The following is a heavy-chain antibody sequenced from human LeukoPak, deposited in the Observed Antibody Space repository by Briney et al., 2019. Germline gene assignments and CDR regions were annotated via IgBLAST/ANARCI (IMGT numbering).Heavy chain of an antibody. Sequence: SETLSLTCTVSGGSISSYYWSWIRQHPGKGLEWIGYIYYSGSTYYNPSLKSRVTTSVDTSKDQFSLKLISVTAADTAVYYCARGTGDYYDSSGYLFWGQGTLVTVSS. V-gene: IGHV4-59*06. CDR1: GGSISSYY. CDR3: ARGTGDYYDSSGYLF. CDR2: IYYSGST. J-gene: IGHJ4*02. D-gene: IGHD3-22*01.